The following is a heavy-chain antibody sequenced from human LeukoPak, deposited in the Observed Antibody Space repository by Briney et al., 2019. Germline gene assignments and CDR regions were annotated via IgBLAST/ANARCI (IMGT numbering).Heavy chain of an antibody. V-gene: IGHV3-74*01. Sequence: GGSLRLSCAASGFTFSSNWMHWVRQAPGKGLVWVSRINEDGRTTNDADSVKGRFTISRDNAKNTLDLQMNSLRAEDTAVYYCVRDLGGRSGHWGQGTLVTVSS. CDR3: VRDLGGRSGH. J-gene: IGHJ4*02. D-gene: IGHD1-26*01. CDR2: INEDGRTT. CDR1: GFTFSSNW.